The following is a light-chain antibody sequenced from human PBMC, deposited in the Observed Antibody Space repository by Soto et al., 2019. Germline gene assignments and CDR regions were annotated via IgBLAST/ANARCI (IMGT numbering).Light chain of an antibody. Sequence: EILFTQSPATLSLPPGESATLSCRASQSISSYLAWYQQKPGQAPRLLIYDASNRATGIPARFSGSGSGTDFTLTISSLEPEDFAVYHCLQRSIGFTFGPGTKVDIK. CDR3: LQRSIGFT. CDR2: DAS. CDR1: QSISSY. V-gene: IGKV3-11*01. J-gene: IGKJ3*01.